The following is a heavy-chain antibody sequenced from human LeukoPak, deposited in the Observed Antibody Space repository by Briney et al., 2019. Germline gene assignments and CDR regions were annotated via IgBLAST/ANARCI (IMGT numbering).Heavy chain of an antibody. CDR3: ARSEPFGELPGPRFDP. V-gene: IGHV1-2*04. D-gene: IGHD3-10*01. J-gene: IGHJ5*02. CDR1: GYTFTGYY. Sequence: ASVKVSCKASGYTFTGYYMHWVRQAPGQGLEWMGWINPNSGGTNYAQKFQGWVTMTRDTSISTACMELSRLRSDDTAVYYCARSEPFGELPGPRFDPWGQGTLVTVSS. CDR2: INPNSGGT.